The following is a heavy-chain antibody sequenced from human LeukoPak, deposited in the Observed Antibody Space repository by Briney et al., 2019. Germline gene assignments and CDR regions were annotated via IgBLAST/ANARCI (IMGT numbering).Heavy chain of an antibody. CDR3: AGEDNSSGYRPFDI. D-gene: IGHD3-22*01. CDR2: INPNSGGT. CDR1: GYIFIGYY. J-gene: IGHJ3*02. V-gene: IGHV1-2*06. Sequence: ASVKVSCKTSGYIFIGYYMHWVRQAPGQGLEWMGRINPNSGGTNYAQKFQGRVTMTRDTSIRTAYMELSRLRSDDTAVYYCAGEDNSSGYRPFDIWGQGTMVTVPS.